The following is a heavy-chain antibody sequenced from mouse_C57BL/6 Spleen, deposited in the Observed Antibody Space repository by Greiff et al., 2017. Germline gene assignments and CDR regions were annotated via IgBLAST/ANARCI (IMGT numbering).Heavy chain of an antibody. V-gene: IGHV3-6*01. CDR3: ARDVLEYFDY. J-gene: IGHJ2*01. Sequence: EVQLQESGPGLVKPSQSLSLTCSVTGYSITSGYYWNWIRQFPGNKLEWMGYISYDGSNNYNPSLKNRISITRDTSKNQFFLKLNSVTTEDTATYYCARDVLEYFDYWGQGTTLTVSS. CDR2: ISYDGSN. CDR1: GYSITSGYY.